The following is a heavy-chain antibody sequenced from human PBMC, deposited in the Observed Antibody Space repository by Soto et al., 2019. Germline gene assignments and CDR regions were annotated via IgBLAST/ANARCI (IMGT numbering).Heavy chain of an antibody. Sequence: EVQLVESGGGLVKPGGSLRLSCAASGFTFSSYSMNWVRQAPGKGLEWVSSISSSSSYIYYADSVKGRFTISRDNAKNSLYLQMNSLRAEDTAVYYCARFSPLLWFGELLAPFDYWGQGTLVTVSS. D-gene: IGHD3-10*01. J-gene: IGHJ4*02. V-gene: IGHV3-21*01. CDR2: ISSSSSYI. CDR3: ARFSPLLWFGELLAPFDY. CDR1: GFTFSSYS.